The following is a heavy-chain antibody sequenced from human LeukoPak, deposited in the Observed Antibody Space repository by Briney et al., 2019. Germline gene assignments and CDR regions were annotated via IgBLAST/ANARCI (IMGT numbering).Heavy chain of an antibody. D-gene: IGHD3-9*01. CDR3: ARDQGRYFDWLDY. J-gene: IGHJ4*02. V-gene: IGHV3-30*02. CDR1: GFTFSSYG. CDR2: IRYDGSDK. Sequence: PGGSLRLSCAASGFTFSSYGMHWVRQAPGKGLEWVAFIRYDGSDKYYADSVKGRFTISRGNAKNSLYLQMNSLRAEDTAVYYCARDQGRYFDWLDYWGQGTLVTVSS.